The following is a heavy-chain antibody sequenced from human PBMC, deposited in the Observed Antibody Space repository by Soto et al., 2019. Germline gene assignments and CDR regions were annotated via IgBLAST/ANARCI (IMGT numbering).Heavy chain of an antibody. D-gene: IGHD1-26*01. Sequence: HPGGSLRLSCAASASIFKGHGMHWVRQAPGKGLEWVAIIRFDGSDEHYGDSVEGRFTISRDNSKNMLYLQMNSLRVEDTAVYYCARDGVGATTFFGFLDYWGQGNLVTVSS. CDR3: ARDGVGATTFFGFLDY. CDR1: ASIFKGHG. J-gene: IGHJ4*02. CDR2: IRFDGSDE. V-gene: IGHV3-33*08.